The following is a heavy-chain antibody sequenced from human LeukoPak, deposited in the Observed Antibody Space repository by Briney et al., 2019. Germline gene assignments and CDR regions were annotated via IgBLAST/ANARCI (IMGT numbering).Heavy chain of an antibody. CDR3: AREFGLLWFGEPGGYFDY. Sequence: PGGSLRLSCAASGFTFSSYAMHWVRQAPGKGLKWVAVISYDGSNKYYADSVKGRFTISRDNSKNTLYLQMNSLRAEDTAVYYCAREFGLLWFGEPGGYFDYWGQGTLVTVSS. CDR2: ISYDGSNK. V-gene: IGHV3-30*04. J-gene: IGHJ4*02. D-gene: IGHD3-10*01. CDR1: GFTFSSYA.